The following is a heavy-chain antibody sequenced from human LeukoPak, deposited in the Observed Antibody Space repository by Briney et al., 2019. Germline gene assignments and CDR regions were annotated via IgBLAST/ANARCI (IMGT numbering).Heavy chain of an antibody. CDR1: GFTFSNYG. J-gene: IGHJ4*02. CDR3: ASTLPRDY. CDR2: ISSSSSYI. V-gene: IGHV3-21*01. Sequence: GGSLRLSCEASGFTFSNYGMNWVRQAPGKGLEWVSSISSSSSYIYYADSVKGRFTISRDNAKNSLYLQMNSLRTEDTAVYYCASTLPRDYWGQGTLVTVSS.